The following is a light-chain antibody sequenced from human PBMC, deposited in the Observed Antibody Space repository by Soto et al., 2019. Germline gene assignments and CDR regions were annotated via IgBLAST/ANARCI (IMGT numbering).Light chain of an antibody. CDR2: AAS. CDR1: QGVGNKY. CDR3: QQYTNAHGIT. Sequence: EIALPQSPGTLSLSPGERATLSCRASQGVGNKYLAWYQQRPGQAPSLLIYAASSRATGVPDRFSGSGSGTDFTLTISRLEPEDFAVYYCQQYTNAHGITFGQGTRLEIK. J-gene: IGKJ5*01. V-gene: IGKV3-20*01.